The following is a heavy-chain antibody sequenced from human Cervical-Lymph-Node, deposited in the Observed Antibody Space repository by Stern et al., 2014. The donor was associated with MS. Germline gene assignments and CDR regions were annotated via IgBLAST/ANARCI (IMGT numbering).Heavy chain of an antibody. CDR2: ISGNGAYI. J-gene: IGHJ4*02. CDR3: ARSGTVTTKFDF. D-gene: IGHD4-17*01. V-gene: IGHV3-21*01. Sequence: EVQLVESGGGLVKPGGSLRLSCAASGFTFSSYSMHWVRQAPGKGLEWASSISGNGAYIYYTDSLKGQFTISRDNTKDSLYLQMNSLRAEDTAVYYCARSGTVTTKFDFWGQGTLVTVSS. CDR1: GFTFSSYS.